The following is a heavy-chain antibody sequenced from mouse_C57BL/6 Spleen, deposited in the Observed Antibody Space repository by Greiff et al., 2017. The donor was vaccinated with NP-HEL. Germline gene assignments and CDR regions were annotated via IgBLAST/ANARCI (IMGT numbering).Heavy chain of an antibody. CDR1: GYTFTDYN. CDR2: INPNNGGT. V-gene: IGHV1-22*01. Sequence: VQLQQSGPELVKPGASVKMSCKASGYTFTDYNMHWVKQSHGKSLEWIGYINPNNGGTSYNQKFKGKATLTVNKSSSTAYMELRSLTSEDSAVYDWATNYYGSSDWYFDGWGTGTTVTVSS. J-gene: IGHJ1*03. D-gene: IGHD1-1*01. CDR3: ATNYYGSSDWYFDG.